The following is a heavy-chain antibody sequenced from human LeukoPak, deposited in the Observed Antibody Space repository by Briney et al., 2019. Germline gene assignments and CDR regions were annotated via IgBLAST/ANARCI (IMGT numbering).Heavy chain of an antibody. V-gene: IGHV4-59*08. D-gene: IGHD3-3*01. J-gene: IGHJ4*02. CDR3: ARQYGSGFLEWLFDY. CDR1: GGSISSYY. CDR2: IYYSGST. Sequence: SETLSLTCTVSGGSISSYYWSWIRQPPGKGLEWIGYIYYSGSTNYNPSLKSRVTISVDTSKNQFSLKLSSVTAADTAVYHCARQYGSGFLEWLFDYWGQGTLVTVSS.